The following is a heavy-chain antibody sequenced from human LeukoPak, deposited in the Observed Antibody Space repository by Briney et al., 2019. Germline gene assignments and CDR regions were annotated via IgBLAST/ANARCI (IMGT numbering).Heavy chain of an antibody. CDR2: ISGSGGST. D-gene: IGHD2-2*01. J-gene: IGHJ5*02. V-gene: IGHV3-23*01. Sequence: PGGSLRLSXAASGFTFSSYAMSWVRQTPGKGLDWVSAISGSGGSTYYADSVKGRFTISRDSSKNTLYLQINSLRAEDTAVYYCAKEGVPGRGLSWFDPWGQGTLVTVSS. CDR3: AKEGVPGRGLSWFDP. CDR1: GFTFSSYA.